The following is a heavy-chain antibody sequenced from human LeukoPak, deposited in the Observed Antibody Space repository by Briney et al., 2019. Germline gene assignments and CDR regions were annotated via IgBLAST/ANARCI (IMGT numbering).Heavy chain of an antibody. CDR1: GFTFSNAW. D-gene: IGHD3-3*01. Sequence: GGSLRLSCAASGFTFSNAWMSWVRQAPGKGLERVGRIKSKTDGGTTDYAAPVKGRFTISRDDSKNTLYLQMNSLKTEDTAVYYCTTYDFWSVSYAFDIWGQGTMVTVSS. J-gene: IGHJ3*02. CDR2: IKSKTDGGTT. V-gene: IGHV3-15*01. CDR3: TTYDFWSVSYAFDI.